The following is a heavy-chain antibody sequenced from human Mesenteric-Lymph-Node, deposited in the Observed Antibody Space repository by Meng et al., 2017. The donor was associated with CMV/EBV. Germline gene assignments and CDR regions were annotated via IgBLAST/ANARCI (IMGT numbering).Heavy chain of an antibody. D-gene: IGHD3-3*01. V-gene: IGHV3-33*06. CDR1: GFPFSSFG. CDR3: AKDFRPFGVVIPDGMDV. CDR2: IWYDGSNK. Sequence: GGSLRLSCAAPGFPFSSFGMHWARQAPGKGLGWVAVIWYDGSNKYYADSVKGRFTISRDNSKNTLYLQMNSLRAEDGAVYYCAKDFRPFGVVIPDGMDVWGQGTTVTVSS. J-gene: IGHJ6*02.